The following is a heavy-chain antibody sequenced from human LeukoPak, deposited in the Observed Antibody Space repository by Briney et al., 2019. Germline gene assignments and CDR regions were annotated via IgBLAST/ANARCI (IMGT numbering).Heavy chain of an antibody. Sequence: SETLSLTCAVYGGSFSGYYWSWIRQPPGKGLEWIGEINHSGSTNYNPSLKSRVTISVDTSKNQFSLKLSSVTAADTAVYYCARALRFFDYWGQGTLVTVFS. D-gene: IGHD3-3*01. CDR2: INHSGST. J-gene: IGHJ4*02. CDR1: GGSFSGYY. CDR3: ARALRFFDY. V-gene: IGHV4-34*01.